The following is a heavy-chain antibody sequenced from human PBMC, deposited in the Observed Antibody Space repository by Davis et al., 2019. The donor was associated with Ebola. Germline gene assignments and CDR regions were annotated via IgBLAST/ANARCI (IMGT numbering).Heavy chain of an antibody. CDR2: INSNSYYI. D-gene: IGHD2-15*01. V-gene: IGHV3-21*01. CDR1: GFPFSGYN. CDR3: TRHLVGYCSGASCPHNFEY. Sequence: PGGSLRLSCEAAGFPFSGYNMGWVRQAPGKGLEWVSSINSNSYYIEYSDSLKGRFTVSRDNAKNSLFLQMDDLRAEDTAIYYCTRHLVGYCSGASCPHNFEYWGQGTLVTVSS. J-gene: IGHJ4*02.